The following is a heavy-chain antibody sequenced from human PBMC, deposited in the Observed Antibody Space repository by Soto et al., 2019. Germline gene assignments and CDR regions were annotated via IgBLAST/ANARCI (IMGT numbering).Heavy chain of an antibody. CDR3: AREIAAAGNYYYYYYGMDV. CDR2: IFYSGST. V-gene: IGHV4-39*07. Sequence: SETLSLTCTVSGGSISSSSYYWGWIRQPPGKGLEWIGSIFYSGSTNYNPSLKSRVTISVDTSKNQFSLKLTSVTAADTAVYYCAREIAAAGNYYYYYYGMDVWGQGTTVTVSS. CDR1: GGSISSSSYY. J-gene: IGHJ6*02. D-gene: IGHD6-13*01.